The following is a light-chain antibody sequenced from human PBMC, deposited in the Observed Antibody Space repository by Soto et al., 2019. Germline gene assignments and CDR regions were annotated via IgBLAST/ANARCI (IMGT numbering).Light chain of an antibody. CDR1: SSDVGTSNL. CDR2: EGT. CDR3: CSYAGSTTHVI. V-gene: IGLV2-23*01. J-gene: IGLJ2*01. Sequence: QSALTQPASVSGSPGQSITISCTGTSSDVGTSNLVSWYQQCPGKTPKLMIYEGTKRPSGVSNRFSGSKSGNTASPTISGLQAGDEADYYCCSYAGSTTHVIFGGGTKVTVL.